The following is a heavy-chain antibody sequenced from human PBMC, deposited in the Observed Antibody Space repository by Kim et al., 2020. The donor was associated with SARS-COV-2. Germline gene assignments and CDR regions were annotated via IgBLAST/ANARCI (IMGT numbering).Heavy chain of an antibody. CDR2: IYSGGST. CDR1: GFTVSSNY. Sequence: GGSLRLSCAASGFTVSSNYMSWVRQAPGKGLEWVSVIYSGGSTYYADSVKGRFTISRDNSKNTLYLQMNSLRAEDTAVYYCASRGYYYDSSVYLGSPVYYYYRMGVWGQGTKVTFSS. D-gene: IGHD3-22*01. V-gene: IGHV3-53*01. CDR3: ASRGYYYDSSVYLGSPVYYYYRMGV. J-gene: IGHJ6*02.